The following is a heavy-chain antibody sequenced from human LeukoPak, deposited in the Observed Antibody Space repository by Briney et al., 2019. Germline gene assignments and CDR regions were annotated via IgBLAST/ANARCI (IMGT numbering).Heavy chain of an antibody. CDR3: ARDGVGSGWYRVFDS. CDR2: INPSDGST. D-gene: IGHD6-19*01. V-gene: IGHV1-46*01. J-gene: IGHJ4*02. CDR1: GYTFTSYY. Sequence: ASVKVSCKASGYTFTSYYMHWVRQAPGQGLEWMGIINPSDGSTNYAQRFQGRVTMTRDTSTSTVYMELSSLRSEDTGAYYCARDGVGSGWYRVFDSWGQGTLVTASS.